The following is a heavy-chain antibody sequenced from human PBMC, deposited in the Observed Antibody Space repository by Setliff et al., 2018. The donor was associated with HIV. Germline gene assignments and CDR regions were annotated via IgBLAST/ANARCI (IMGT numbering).Heavy chain of an antibody. D-gene: IGHD2-2*01. CDR3: ARGRRVVPAAESNWFDP. CDR2: ITPVFGTT. V-gene: IGHV1-69*13. J-gene: IGHJ5*02. CDR1: GGTFISYA. Sequence: GASVKVSCKASGGTFISYAISWVRQAPGQGPEWMGGITPVFGTTKYAQKFQGRVAITADEFTSTVYMEVRSLRFDDTAVYYCARGRRVVPAAESNWFDPWGQGTLVTVSS.